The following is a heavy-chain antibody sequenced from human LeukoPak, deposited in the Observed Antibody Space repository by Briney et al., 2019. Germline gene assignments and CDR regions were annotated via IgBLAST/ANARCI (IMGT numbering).Heavy chain of an antibody. Sequence: ASVKVSCKASGYTFTGYYMHWVRQAPGQGLEWMGWINPNSGGTNYAQKFQGWVTMTRDTSISTAYMELSSLSSEDTAVYYCARDRRGSRGWYYFDSWGQGTLVTVSS. CDR2: INPNSGGT. CDR1: GYTFTGYY. J-gene: IGHJ4*02. V-gene: IGHV1-2*04. D-gene: IGHD6-19*01. CDR3: ARDRRGSRGWYYFDS.